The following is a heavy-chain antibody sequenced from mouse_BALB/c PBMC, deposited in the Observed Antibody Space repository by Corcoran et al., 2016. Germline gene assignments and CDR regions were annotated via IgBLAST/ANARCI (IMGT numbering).Heavy chain of an antibody. J-gene: IGHJ2*01. D-gene: IGHD2-2*01. CDR3: VREVPGGYPFDY. CDR2: IYPYNDGT. V-gene: IGHV1S136*01. CDR1: GYTYTSYE. Sequence: QLQQTGPELVKPGASVKMSCKASGYTYTSYEMHWVKQKPGQGLEWIGYIYPYNDGTKYNEKFKGKATLTSDKSSSTAYMELSSLTSEDSAVYYCVREVPGGYPFDYWGQGTTLTVSS.